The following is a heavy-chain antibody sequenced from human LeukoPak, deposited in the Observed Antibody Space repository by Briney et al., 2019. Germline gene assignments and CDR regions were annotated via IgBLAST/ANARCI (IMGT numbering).Heavy chain of an antibody. CDR3: ARECSSTSCYTGRGAGNWFDP. D-gene: IGHD2-2*02. CDR1: GGSISSYY. Sequence: SETLSLTCTVSGGSISSYYWSWLRQPPGKGLEWIGYIYYSGSTNYNPSLQSRVTISVATSTHQFSLKLSSVTAADTAVYYCARECSSTSCYTGRGAGNWFDPWGQGTLVTVSS. J-gene: IGHJ5*02. V-gene: IGHV4-59*01. CDR2: IYYSGST.